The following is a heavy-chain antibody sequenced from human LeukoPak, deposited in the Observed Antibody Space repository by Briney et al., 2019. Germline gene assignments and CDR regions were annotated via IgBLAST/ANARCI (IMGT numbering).Heavy chain of an antibody. CDR2: INVGNGDT. Sequence: SVKVSCMASGYTFTSYPIHWVRQGPGQRLEWMGWINVGNGDTKYSQKFQGRVTFTRDTSASTAYMELSSLRSEDTAVFYCATSEEGRWGQGTLVTVSS. CDR3: ATSEEGR. CDR1: GYTFTSYP. V-gene: IGHV1-3*01. J-gene: IGHJ4*02. D-gene: IGHD2-15*01.